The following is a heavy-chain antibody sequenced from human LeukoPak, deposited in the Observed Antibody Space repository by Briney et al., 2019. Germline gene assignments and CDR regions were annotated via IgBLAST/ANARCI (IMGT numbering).Heavy chain of an antibody. CDR3: VRDRGYSTFDY. Sequence: PGGSLRLSCAGSGFPFSNYWMAWGRQAPGKGLEWVANMKEDGGEINYVDSVEGRFTISRDNAKNSLDLQMNSLRVDDTAVYYCVRDRGYSTFDYWGQGTLVIVSS. CDR2: MKEDGGEI. J-gene: IGHJ4*02. CDR1: GFPFSNYW. V-gene: IGHV3-7*01. D-gene: IGHD4-23*01.